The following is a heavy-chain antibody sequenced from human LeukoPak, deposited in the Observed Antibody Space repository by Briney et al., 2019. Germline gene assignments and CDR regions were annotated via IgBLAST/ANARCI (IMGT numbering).Heavy chain of an antibody. V-gene: IGHV3-48*01. CDR2: TSSSSSTI. D-gene: IGHD4-17*01. CDR1: GFTFSSYS. Sequence: GGSLRLSCAASGFTFSSYSMNWVRQAPGKGLEWVSYTSSSSSTIYYADSVKGRFTISRDNAKNSLYLQMNSLRAEDTAVYYCAGLNDYGDYGRANWGQGTLVTVSS. CDR3: AGLNDYGDYGRAN. J-gene: IGHJ4*02.